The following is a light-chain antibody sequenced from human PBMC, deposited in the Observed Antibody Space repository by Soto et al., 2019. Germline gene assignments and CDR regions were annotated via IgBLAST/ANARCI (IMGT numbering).Light chain of an antibody. J-gene: IGKJ5*01. CDR3: QQYGSSPSIT. CDR2: GAS. Sequence: EIVLTQSPGTLSLSPGERATLSCRASQSVSSSYLAWYQQNPGQAPRLLIYGASSRATGIPDRFSGSGSGRAFTLTIIRLEPEDFAVYYCQQYGSSPSITFGQGTRLAIK. V-gene: IGKV3-20*01. CDR1: QSVSSSY.